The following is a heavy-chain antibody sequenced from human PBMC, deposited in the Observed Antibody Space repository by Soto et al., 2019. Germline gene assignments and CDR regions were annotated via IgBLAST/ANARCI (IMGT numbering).Heavy chain of an antibody. CDR1: GGSISSYY. J-gene: IGHJ6*03. Sequence: PSETLSLTCTVSGGSISSYYWSWIRQPPGKGLEWIGYIYYSGSTNYNPSLKSRVTISVDTSKNQFSLKLSSVTAADTAVYYCHSAAGYYYNYFDFWGKGTLVTVSS. V-gene: IGHV4-59*01. CDR2: IYYSGST. D-gene: IGHD2-2*01. CDR3: HSAAGYYYNYFDF.